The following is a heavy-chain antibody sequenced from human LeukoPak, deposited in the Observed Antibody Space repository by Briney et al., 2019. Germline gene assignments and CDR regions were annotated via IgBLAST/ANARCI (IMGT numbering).Heavy chain of an antibody. CDR3: AKAANEWELLAGYFDY. Sequence: GGSLRLSCAASGFTFSSYAMNWVRQAPGKGLEWVSGISGSGGRTYYADSVKGRFTISRDNSKNTLYLKMNSLRAEDTAVYYCAKAANEWELLAGYFDYWGQGTLVTVSS. CDR2: ISGSGGRT. CDR1: GFTFSSYA. D-gene: IGHD1-26*01. J-gene: IGHJ4*02. V-gene: IGHV3-23*01.